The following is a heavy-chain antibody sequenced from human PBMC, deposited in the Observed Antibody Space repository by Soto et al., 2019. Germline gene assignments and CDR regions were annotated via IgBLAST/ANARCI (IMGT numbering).Heavy chain of an antibody. D-gene: IGHD4-17*01. V-gene: IGHV4-30-4*01. Sequence: SETLSLTCTVSGGSISSGDYYWSWIRQPPGKGLEWIGYIYHSGSTYYNPSLKSRVTISVDTSKNQFSLKLSSVTAADTAVYYCDRYGPDGDRLDPWSRGNLVTVSS. CDR2: IYHSGST. CDR3: DRYGPDGDRLDP. CDR1: GGSISSGDYY. J-gene: IGHJ5*02.